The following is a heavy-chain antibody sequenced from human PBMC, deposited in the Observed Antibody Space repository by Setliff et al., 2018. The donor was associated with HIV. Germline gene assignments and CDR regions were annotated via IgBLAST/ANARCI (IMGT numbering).Heavy chain of an antibody. D-gene: IGHD1-26*01. CDR2: ISPDGSAT. CDR3: AKAGWELLSSFQH. V-gene: IGHV3-7*01. CDR1: GFTFSSAW. J-gene: IGHJ1*01. Sequence: GGSLRLSCAASGFTFSSAWMGWVRQAPAKGLEWVANISPDGSATYYVDSVKGRFTISRDNAKNSLYLQLNSLRVEDTAVYYCAKAGWELLSSFQHWGQGTLVTVSS.